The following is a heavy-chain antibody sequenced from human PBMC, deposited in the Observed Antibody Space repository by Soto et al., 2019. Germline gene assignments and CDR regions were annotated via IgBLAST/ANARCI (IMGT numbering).Heavy chain of an antibody. V-gene: IGHV3-48*01. CDR3: AKSELLLWFGELLMSPFDY. CDR2: ISSSGGTT. D-gene: IGHD3-10*01. CDR1: GFTFSSYS. Sequence: GGSLRLSCAASGFTFSSYSMNWVRQAPGKGLEWVSYISSSGGTTYYADSVKGRFTISRDNAKNTLYLQMNSLRAEDTAVYYCAKSELLLWFGELLMSPFDYWGQGTLVTVSS. J-gene: IGHJ4*02.